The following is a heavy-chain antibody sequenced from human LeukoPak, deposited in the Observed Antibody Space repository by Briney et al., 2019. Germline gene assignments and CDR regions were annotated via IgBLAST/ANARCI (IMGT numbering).Heavy chain of an antibody. J-gene: IGHJ4*02. CDR3: ARFGGYYGLYYFDY. V-gene: IGHV3-21*01. CDR1: GFTFSSNS. CDR2: ISSSSSYI. D-gene: IGHD3-22*01. Sequence: GGSLRLSCAASGFTFSSNSMNWVRQAPGKGLEWVSSISSSSSYIYYADSVKGRFTISRDNAKNSLYLQMNSLRAEDTAVYYCARFGGYYGLYYFDYWGQGTLVTVSS.